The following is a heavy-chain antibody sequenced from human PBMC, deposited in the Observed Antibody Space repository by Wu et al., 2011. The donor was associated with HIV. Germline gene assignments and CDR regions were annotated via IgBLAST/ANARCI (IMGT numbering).Heavy chain of an antibody. V-gene: IGHV1-69*06. D-gene: IGHD3-22*01. J-gene: IGHJ2*01. CDR1: GGTFNSYG. CDR3: ARGHVTTMTVGPGYWYFDL. CDR2: TIPMFGTA. Sequence: QVQLVQSGAEVKKPGSSVKVSCKASGGTFNSYGISWVRQAPGQGLEWMGGTIPMFGTAKYAQKFQGRVTITADKSTSTAYMELSSLRSEDTAVYYCARGHVTTMTVGPGYWYFDLWAVAPWSLSPQ.